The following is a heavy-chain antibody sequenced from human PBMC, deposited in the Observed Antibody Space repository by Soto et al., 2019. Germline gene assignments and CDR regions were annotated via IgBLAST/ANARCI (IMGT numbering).Heavy chain of an antibody. V-gene: IGHV3-9*01. CDR2: ISWNSGNT. J-gene: IGHJ4*02. CDR3: ARSPQYCSSTTCRAYFDY. CDR1: GFTFDNYA. Sequence: EVQLVESGGGLVQPGRSLRLSCAASGFTFDNYAMHWVRQAPGKGLEWVSSISWNSGNTDYAGSVKGRFIISRDSAKNALYLRMTILRAEDTALYYCARSPQYCSSTTCRAYFDYWGQGTLVTVSS. D-gene: IGHD2-2*01.